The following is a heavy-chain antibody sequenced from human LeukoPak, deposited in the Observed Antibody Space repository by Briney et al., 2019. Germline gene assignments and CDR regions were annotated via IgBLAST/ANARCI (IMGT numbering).Heavy chain of an antibody. CDR3: ARGLGGYSGYDPPGY. V-gene: IGHV1-69*05. Sequence: SVKVSCKASGGTFSSYAISWVRQAPGQGLEWMGRIIPIIGTANYAQKFQGRVTITTDESTSTAYMELSSLRSEDTAVYYCARGLGGYSGYDPPGYWGQGTLVTVSS. J-gene: IGHJ4*02. CDR1: GGTFSSYA. D-gene: IGHD5-12*01. CDR2: IIPIIGTA.